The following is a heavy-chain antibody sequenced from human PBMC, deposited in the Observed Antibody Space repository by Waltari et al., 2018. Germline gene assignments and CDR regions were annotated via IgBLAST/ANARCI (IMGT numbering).Heavy chain of an antibody. CDR2: ISWDAART. V-gene: IGHV3-43D*04. CDR1: GFTFDDYA. D-gene: IGHD1-26*01. J-gene: IGHJ6*02. Sequence: EVQLVESGGVVVQPGGSLRLSCAASGFTFDDYAMHWVRQAPGKGLEWVSLISWDAARTYYADSVKGRFTISRDNSNTSLYLQMNSLRAEDTALYYCAKGVGATGGDYYYYGMDVSGPGTTVTVSS. CDR3: AKGVGATGGDYYYYGMDV.